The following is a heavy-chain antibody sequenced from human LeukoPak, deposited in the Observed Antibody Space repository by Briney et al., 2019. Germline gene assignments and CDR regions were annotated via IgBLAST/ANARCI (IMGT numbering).Heavy chain of an antibody. Sequence: PGRSLRLSCAASGFTFSSYGMHWVRQAPGKGLEWVAVIWYDGSNKYYADSVKGRFTISRDNSKNTLYLQMNSLRAEDTAVYYCAREGMATIPHYWGQGTLVTVSS. CDR2: IWYDGSNK. V-gene: IGHV3-33*01. J-gene: IGHJ4*02. CDR3: AREGMATIPHY. CDR1: GFTFSSYG. D-gene: IGHD5-24*01.